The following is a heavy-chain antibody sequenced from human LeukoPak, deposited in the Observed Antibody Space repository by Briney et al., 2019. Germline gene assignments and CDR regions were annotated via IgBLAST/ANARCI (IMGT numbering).Heavy chain of an antibody. CDR2: IYHSGST. Sequence: SETLSLTCAVSGGSISSGGYSWSWIRQPPGKGLEWIGYIYHSGSTYYNPSLKSRVTISVDRSKNQFSLKLSSVTAADTAVYYCASRGGRSYNWFDPWGQGTLVTVSS. CDR1: GGSISSGGYS. J-gene: IGHJ5*02. D-gene: IGHD6-6*01. V-gene: IGHV4-30-2*01. CDR3: ASRGGRSYNWFDP.